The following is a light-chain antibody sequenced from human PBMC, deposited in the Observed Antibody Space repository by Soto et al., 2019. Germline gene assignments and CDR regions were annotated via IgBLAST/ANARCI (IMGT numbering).Light chain of an antibody. Sequence: EIVLTHSPGTLSVSPGERATLSCRASQSVSSGSLAWYQQKRGQAPRLLIYGASSRATGIPDRFSGSGSETDSTLTITRPEPEDSAVYYCQPYAGSYRTFGPGTKLDIK. J-gene: IGKJ2*01. V-gene: IGKV3-20*01. CDR3: QPYAGSYRT. CDR2: GAS. CDR1: QSVSSGS.